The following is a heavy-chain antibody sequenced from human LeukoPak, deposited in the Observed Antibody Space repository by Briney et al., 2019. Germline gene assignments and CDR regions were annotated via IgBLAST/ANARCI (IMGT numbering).Heavy chain of an antibody. V-gene: IGHV1-8*01. CDR1: GYTFTSYD. CDR3: ARGLFLSRYSSGWYWFDP. CDR2: MNPNSGNT. J-gene: IGHJ5*02. D-gene: IGHD6-19*01. Sequence: ASVKVSCKASGYTFTSYDINWVRQATGQGLEWMGWMNPNSGNTGYAQKFQGRVTMTRNTSISTAYMELSSLRSEDTAVYYCARGLFLSRYSSGWYWFDPWGQGTLVTVSS.